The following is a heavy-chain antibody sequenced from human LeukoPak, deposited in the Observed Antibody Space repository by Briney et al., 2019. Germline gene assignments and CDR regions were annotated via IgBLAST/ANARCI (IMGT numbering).Heavy chain of an antibody. CDR1: VYTFTSYY. Sequence: ASVKVSCKAFVYTFTSYYMHWVRQAPGQGLEWMGVINPSGGSTSYAQKFQGRVTMTRDMSTSTVYMELSSLRSEDTAVYYCARDSPVVTPTYYYYYMDVWGKGTTVTVSS. J-gene: IGHJ6*03. V-gene: IGHV1-46*01. CDR3: ARDSPVVTPTYYYYYMDV. CDR2: INPSGGST. D-gene: IGHD4-23*01.